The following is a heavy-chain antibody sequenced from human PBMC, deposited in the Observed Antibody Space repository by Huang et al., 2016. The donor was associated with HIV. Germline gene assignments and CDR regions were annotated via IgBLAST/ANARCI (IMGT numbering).Heavy chain of an antibody. CDR2: IRSKANSYAT. V-gene: IGHV3-73*01. CDR3: TRLTMIGDGDY. J-gene: IGHJ4*02. Sequence: EVQLVESGGGLVQPGGSLKLSCAASGFTFSGSAMHWVRQASGKGVELGGRIRSKANSYATADAASVKGRFTISRDDSKNTAYLQMNSLKTEDTAVYYCTRLTMIGDGDYWGQGTLVTVSS. D-gene: IGHD3-22*01. CDR1: GFTFSGSA.